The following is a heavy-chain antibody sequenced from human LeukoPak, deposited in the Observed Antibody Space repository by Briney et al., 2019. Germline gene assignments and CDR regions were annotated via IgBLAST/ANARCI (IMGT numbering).Heavy chain of an antibody. Sequence: ASVKVSCKASGYTFTSYGISWVRQAPGQGLEWMGWISAYNGNTNYAQKLQGRVTMTKDTSTSTAYMELRSLTSDDTAVYYCARDPDFWSGPGTNWSARWGQGTLVTVSS. D-gene: IGHD3-3*01. CDR1: GYTFTSYG. V-gene: IGHV1-18*01. J-gene: IGHJ5*02. CDR2: ISAYNGNT. CDR3: ARDPDFWSGPGTNWSAR.